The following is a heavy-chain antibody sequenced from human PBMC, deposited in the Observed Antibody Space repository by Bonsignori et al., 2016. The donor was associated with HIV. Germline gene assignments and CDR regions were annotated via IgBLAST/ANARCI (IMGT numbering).Heavy chain of an antibody. D-gene: IGHD5-24*01. J-gene: IGHJ5*02. CDR2: IYTSGST. CDR3: ARKMATPEWWFDP. V-gene: IGHV4-61*02. Sequence: RQAPGKGLEWIGRIYTSGSTNYNPSLKSRVTISVDTSKNQFSLKLSSVTAADTAVYYCARKMATPEWWFDPWGQGTLVTVSS.